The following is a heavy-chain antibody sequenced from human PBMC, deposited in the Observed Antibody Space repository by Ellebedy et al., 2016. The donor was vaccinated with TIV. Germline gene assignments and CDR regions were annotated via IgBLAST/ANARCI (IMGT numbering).Heavy chain of an antibody. D-gene: IGHD3-16*02. CDR2: ISSSSRYT. V-gene: IGHV3-11*06. CDR3: ARNGYEDVWGSYHHDY. Sequence: GGSLRLSCAASGFTFSDYYMSWIRQAPGKGLEWGSYISSSSRYTNYTDSVKGRFTISRDNAKNSLYLQMNSLRDEDTAVYYCARNGYEDVWGSYHHDYWGQGTLVTVSS. CDR1: GFTFSDYY. J-gene: IGHJ4*02.